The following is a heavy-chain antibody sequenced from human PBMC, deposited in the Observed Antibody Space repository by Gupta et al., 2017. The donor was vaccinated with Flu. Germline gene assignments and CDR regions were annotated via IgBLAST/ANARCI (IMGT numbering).Heavy chain of an antibody. CDR3: ARAWDVTVAGTFDY. Sequence: EVQLVESGGGLVKPGGSLRLACAASGFTFNTYAMNWVRQAPWKGLEWVSSISSSSSYIYYADSVKGRFTISRHNAKNSLYLQMNSLRAEDTAVYYCARAWDVTVAGTFDYWGQGTLVTVSS. V-gene: IGHV3-21*01. CDR2: ISSSSSYI. D-gene: IGHD6-19*01. CDR1: GFTFNTYA. J-gene: IGHJ4*02.